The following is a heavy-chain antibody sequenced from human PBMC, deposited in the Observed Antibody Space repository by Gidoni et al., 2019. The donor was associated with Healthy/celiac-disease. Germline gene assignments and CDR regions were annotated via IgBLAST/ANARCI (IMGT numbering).Heavy chain of an antibody. CDR2: INPNSGGT. V-gene: IGHV1-2*02. D-gene: IGHD3-10*01. Sequence: QVQLVQSGAEVKKTGASVKVSCKASGYTFTGYYMHWVRQAPGQGLEWMGWINPNSGGTNYAQKFQGRVTMTRDTSISTAYMELSRLRSDDTAVYYCARDRRGLWFGELGLFDPWGQGTLVTVSS. CDR1: GYTFTGYY. CDR3: ARDRRGLWFGELGLFDP. J-gene: IGHJ5*02.